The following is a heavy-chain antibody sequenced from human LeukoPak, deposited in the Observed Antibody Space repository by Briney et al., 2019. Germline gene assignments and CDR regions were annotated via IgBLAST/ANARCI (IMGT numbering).Heavy chain of an antibody. Sequence: PGGSLRLSGAASGFSFSSYAMHWVRQAPGKGLEWVAVTSYDGSNKYYADSVKGRFTISRDNSKNTLYLQMNSLRAEDTAVYYCARDPNWGWGYFDYWGQGTLVTVSS. D-gene: IGHD7-27*01. V-gene: IGHV3-30-3*01. CDR3: ARDPNWGWGYFDY. J-gene: IGHJ4*02. CDR2: TSYDGSNK. CDR1: GFSFSSYA.